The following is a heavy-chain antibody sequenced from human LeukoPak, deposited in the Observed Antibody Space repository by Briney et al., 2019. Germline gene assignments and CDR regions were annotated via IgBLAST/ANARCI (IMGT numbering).Heavy chain of an antibody. CDR1: GYTFASYY. D-gene: IGHD1-14*01. J-gene: IGHJ5*02. CDR3: ARGTPRNPPDP. CDR2: INPSGGST. V-gene: IGHV1-46*01. Sequence: VASVKVSCKASGYTFASYYMHWVRQAPGQGLEWMGIINPSGGSTSYAQKFQGRVTMTRDTSTSTAYMELRSLRSDDTAVYYCARGTPRNPPDPWGQGTLVTVSS.